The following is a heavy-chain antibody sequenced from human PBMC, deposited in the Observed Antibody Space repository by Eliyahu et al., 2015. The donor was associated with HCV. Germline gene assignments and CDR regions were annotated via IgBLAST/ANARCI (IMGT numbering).Heavy chain of an antibody. CDR2: IHYSGST. J-gene: IGHJ5*02. D-gene: IGHD6-19*01. V-gene: IGHV4-59*01. CDR3: ASGGGGIAVAGTGGWFDP. Sequence: QVQLQESGPGLMKPSETLXLTCTVSGGSITTYYWSWIRQPPGKGLEWIGYIHYSGSTNHTPXLKSRVTISIDTSKNQFSLNLTSVTAADTAVYYCASGGGGIAVAGTGGWFDPWGQGTLVTVSS. CDR1: GGSITTYY.